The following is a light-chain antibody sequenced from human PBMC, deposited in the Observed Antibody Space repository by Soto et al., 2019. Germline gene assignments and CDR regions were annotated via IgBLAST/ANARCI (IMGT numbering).Light chain of an antibody. CDR3: HQHGGSPET. Sequence: EIVLTQSPATLSLSPGERATLSCRASQSVSSSYLAWYQQKPGQAPRLLIYGTSSRATGIPNRFIGSGSGTEFILTISRLEPDDFAIYHCHQHGGSPETFGQGPKVDIK. CDR2: GTS. V-gene: IGKV3-20*01. J-gene: IGKJ1*01. CDR1: QSVSSSY.